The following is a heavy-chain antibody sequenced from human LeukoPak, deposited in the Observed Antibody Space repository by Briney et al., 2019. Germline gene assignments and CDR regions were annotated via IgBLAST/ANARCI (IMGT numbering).Heavy chain of an antibody. CDR2: INPNSGGT. CDR3: ARDRFGMVQPGPDV. CDR1: GYTFTGYY. J-gene: IGHJ6*02. V-gene: IGHV1-2*02. D-gene: IGHD1-1*01. Sequence: GASVKVSCKASGYTFTGYYMHWVRQAPGQGLEWMGWINPNSGGTNYAQKFQGRVTMTRDTSISTAYMELSRLRSDDTAVYYCARDRFGMVQPGPDVWGQGTTVTVSS.